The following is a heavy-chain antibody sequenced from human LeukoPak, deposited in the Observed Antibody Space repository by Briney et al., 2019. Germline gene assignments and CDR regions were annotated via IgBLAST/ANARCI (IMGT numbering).Heavy chain of an antibody. D-gene: IGHD5-24*01. CDR3: ARASRDDYNLSHFDS. CDR1: GGSISSYY. Sequence: PSETLSLTCTVSGGSISSYYWSWIRQPPGKGLEWIGYIYYSGSTNYNPSLKSRVTISVDTSKNQFSLKLSSVTAADTAVYYCARASRDDYNLSHFDSWGKGTLVTVS. CDR2: IYYSGST. V-gene: IGHV4-59*01. J-gene: IGHJ4*02.